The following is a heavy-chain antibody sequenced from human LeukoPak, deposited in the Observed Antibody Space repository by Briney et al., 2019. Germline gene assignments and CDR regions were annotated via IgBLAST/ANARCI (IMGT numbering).Heavy chain of an antibody. CDR1: GFDFSTYA. V-gene: IGHV3-21*04. D-gene: IGHD2-21*02. CDR3: VKDIRSGAVTGSNFDY. J-gene: IGHJ4*02. Sequence: GGSLRLSCAASGFDFSTYAINWVRQAPGKGLEWVSSISTMSNYIFYGDSVKGRFTISRDNAKNSVYLQMNNLRAEDTALYYCVKDIRSGAVTGSNFDYWGQGTPVTVSS. CDR2: ISTMSNYI.